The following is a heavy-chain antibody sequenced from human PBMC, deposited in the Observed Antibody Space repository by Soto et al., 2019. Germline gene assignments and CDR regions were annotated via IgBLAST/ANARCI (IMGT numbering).Heavy chain of an antibody. V-gene: IGHV3-23*01. J-gene: IGHJ5*02. D-gene: IGHD1-7*01. CDR1: KFIFSSYA. Sequence: LRLSCAASKFIFSSYAMSWVRQAPGKGLEWVSTTSGSGDSTYYADSVKGRFTISRDNSKNTLYLHMDSLRAEDTAFYYCAKETGNYGSNWFDPWGQGTLVTVSS. CDR2: TSGSGDST. CDR3: AKETGNYGSNWFDP.